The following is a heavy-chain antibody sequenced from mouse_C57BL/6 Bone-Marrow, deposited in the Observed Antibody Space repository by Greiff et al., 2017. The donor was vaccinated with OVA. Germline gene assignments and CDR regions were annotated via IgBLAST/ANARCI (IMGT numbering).Heavy chain of an antibody. CDR3: ARHDIPYYAMDD. J-gene: IGHJ4*01. CDR1: GFTFSDYY. V-gene: IGHV5-12*01. Sequence: EVQGVESGGGLVQPGGSLKLSCAASGFTFSDYYMYWVRQTPEKRLEWVAYISNGGGSTYYPDTVKGRFTISRDNAKNTLYLQMSRLKSEDTAMYYCARHDIPYYAMDDWGQGTSGTVAS. CDR2: ISNGGGST.